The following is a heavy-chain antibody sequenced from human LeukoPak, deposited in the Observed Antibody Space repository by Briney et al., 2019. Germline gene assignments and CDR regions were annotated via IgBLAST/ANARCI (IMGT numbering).Heavy chain of an antibody. Sequence: GGSLRLSCATSGFTFDDYAMHRVRQAPGKGLEWVSGISWNSGSIGYADSVKGRFTISRDNAKNSLYLQMNSLRAEDTALYYCAKGHLVPAAPLDYWGQGTLVTVSS. V-gene: IGHV3-9*01. CDR3: AKGHLVPAAPLDY. D-gene: IGHD2-2*01. J-gene: IGHJ4*02. CDR2: ISWNSGSI. CDR1: GFTFDDYA.